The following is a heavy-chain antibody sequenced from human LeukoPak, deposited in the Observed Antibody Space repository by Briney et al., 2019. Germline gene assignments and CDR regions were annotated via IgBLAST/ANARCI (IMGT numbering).Heavy chain of an antibody. CDR1: RDSINVYS. Sequence: PSETLSLTCTVSRDSINVYSWNWIRQSPGKGLEWIAYMYYSGTTNYNPSLENRVAISLDLSRHQFSLRLNSVTAADTAVYFCATSEKNRFYIHAWGQGTTVSVSS. CDR3: ATSEKNRFYIHA. V-gene: IGHV4-59*01. J-gene: IGHJ6*02. CDR2: MYYSGTT. D-gene: IGHD2/OR15-2a*01.